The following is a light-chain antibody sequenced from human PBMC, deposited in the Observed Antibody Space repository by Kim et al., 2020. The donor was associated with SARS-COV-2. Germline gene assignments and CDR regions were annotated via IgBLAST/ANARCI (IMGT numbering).Light chain of an antibody. CDR3: QQYHGYPYT. Sequence: SASIGDRVTITCRASQDISNFLAWIQQKPGRAPKSLIYAATSLQDGVPPKFSGSGSGTDFTLTIYSLQPEVFATYYCQQYHGYPYTFGQGTKLEI. J-gene: IGKJ2*01. CDR2: AAT. CDR1: QDISNF. V-gene: IGKV1-16*02.